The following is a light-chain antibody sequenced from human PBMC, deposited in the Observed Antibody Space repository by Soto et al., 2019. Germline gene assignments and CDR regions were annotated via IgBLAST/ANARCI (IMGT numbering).Light chain of an antibody. CDR2: EAS. CDR3: QQYNSYST. V-gene: IGKV1-5*03. J-gene: IGKJ1*01. CDR1: QSLSNW. Sequence: DIQMTQSPSTLSASVGDTVTITCRASQSLSNWLAWYQQKPGKAPKLLIYEASSLESGVPSRFSVSGSGTEFTLTISSLQPDDFAIYYCQQYNSYSTFGQGTKVEI.